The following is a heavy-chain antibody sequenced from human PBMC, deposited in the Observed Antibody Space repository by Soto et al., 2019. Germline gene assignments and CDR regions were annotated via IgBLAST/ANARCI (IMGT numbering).Heavy chain of an antibody. CDR2: IKQDGSEK. CDR3: ARFRNYDFWSGYYLDV. J-gene: IGHJ6*03. CDR1: GFTFSSYW. D-gene: IGHD3-3*01. Sequence: GGSLRLSCAASGFTFSSYWMSWVRQAPGKGPEWVANIKQDGSEKYYVDSVKGRFTISRDNAKNSLYLQMNSPRAEDTAVYYCARFRNYDFWSGYYLDVWGKGTTVTVSS. V-gene: IGHV3-7*01.